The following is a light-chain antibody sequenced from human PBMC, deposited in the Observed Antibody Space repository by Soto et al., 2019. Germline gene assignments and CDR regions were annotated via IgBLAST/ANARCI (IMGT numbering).Light chain of an antibody. CDR2: KAS. CDR3: QQYSFLPRT. CDR1: QSISSW. Sequence: DIQMTQSPSTLSASVGDRFTITCRASQSISSWLAWYQQKPGKAPKLLIYKASSLESGVPSRFSGSGSGTDFTLTISCLQSEDFAVYYCQQYSFLPRTFGQGTKVDIK. V-gene: IGKV1-5*03. J-gene: IGKJ1*01.